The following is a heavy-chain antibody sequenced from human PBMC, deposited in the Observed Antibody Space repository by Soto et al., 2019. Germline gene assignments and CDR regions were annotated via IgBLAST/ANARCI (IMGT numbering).Heavy chain of an antibody. Sequence: ASVKVSCKGSGYGFTTYGITWVRQAPGQGLEWMAWISAHNGNTNYAQKLQGRVTVTRDTSTSTAYMELRSLRSEDTAVYYCATGSNGYSGYEGIYGMDVWGQGTTVTVSS. CDR2: ISAHNGNT. CDR3: ATGSNGYSGYEGIYGMDV. CDR1: GYGFTTYG. V-gene: IGHV1-18*01. J-gene: IGHJ6*02. D-gene: IGHD5-12*01.